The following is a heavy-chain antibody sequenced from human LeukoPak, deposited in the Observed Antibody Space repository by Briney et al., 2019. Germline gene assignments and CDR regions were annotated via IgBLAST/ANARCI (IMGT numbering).Heavy chain of an antibody. Sequence: SETLSLTCAVYGGSFSGYYWSWIRQPPGKGLEWIGSMYHSGSTYYNPSLKSRVTISVDTSKNQFSLKLSSVTAADTAVYYCARHPGYYYYYMDVWGKGTTVTISS. J-gene: IGHJ6*03. CDR2: MYHSGST. CDR3: ARHPGYYYYYMDV. V-gene: IGHV4-34*01. CDR1: GGSFSGYY.